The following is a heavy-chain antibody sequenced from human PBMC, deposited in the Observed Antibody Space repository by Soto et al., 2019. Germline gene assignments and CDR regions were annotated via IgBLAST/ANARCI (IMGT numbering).Heavy chain of an antibody. CDR2: ISYDGSNK. CDR1: GFTFSTYA. V-gene: IGHV3-30-3*01. CDR3: ARRRDAFDI. J-gene: IGHJ3*02. Sequence: QVQLVESGGGVVQPGRSLRLSCAASGFTFSTYAMYWVRQAPGKGLEWVAVISYDGSNKYYADSVKDRFTISRDNSKNTLYLQMNSLRTEDTAVYYCARRRDAFDIWGQGTMVTVSS.